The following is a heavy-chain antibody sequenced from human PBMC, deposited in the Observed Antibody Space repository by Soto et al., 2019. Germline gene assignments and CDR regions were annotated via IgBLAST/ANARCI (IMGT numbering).Heavy chain of an antibody. D-gene: IGHD3-22*01. V-gene: IGHV3-74*01. CDR1: GFTFSSYW. J-gene: IGHJ4*02. Sequence: EVQLVESGGGLVQPGGSLRLSCEASGFTFSSYWMHWVRQAPGKGLVWVSRINSDGSSTSYADSVKGRFTISRDNAKNTVYLQMNSLRAEDTAVYYCASHPLTMTYLAYWGQGTLVTVSS. CDR3: ASHPLTMTYLAY. CDR2: INSDGSST.